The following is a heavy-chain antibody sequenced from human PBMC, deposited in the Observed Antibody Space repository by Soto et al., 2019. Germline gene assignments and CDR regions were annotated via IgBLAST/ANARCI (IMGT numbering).Heavy chain of an antibody. J-gene: IGHJ6*03. D-gene: IGHD4-17*01. CDR2: INHSGST. V-gene: IGHV4-34*01. Sequence: SETLSLTCAVYGGSFSGYYWSWIRQPPGKGLEWIGEINHSGSTNYNPSLKSRVTISVDTSKNQFSLKLTFVTAADTAVYYFARVLRDYPFYYYYMDVWGKGTTVTVSS. CDR1: GGSFSGYY. CDR3: ARVLRDYPFYYYYMDV.